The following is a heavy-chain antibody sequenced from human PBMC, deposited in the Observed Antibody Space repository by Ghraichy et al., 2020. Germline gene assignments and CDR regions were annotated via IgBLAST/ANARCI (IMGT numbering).Heavy chain of an antibody. J-gene: IGHJ4*02. D-gene: IGHD1-26*01. V-gene: IGHV3-23*01. Sequence: GSLRLSCAASGFTFSSYAMSWVRQAPGKGLEWVSTLGSGGRDTYYADSVKGRFTISRDNSKNTLYLQMNSLRGEDTAIYYCAKDESSGSYFVYWGQGTLVTVSS. CDR2: LGSGGRDT. CDR3: AKDESSGSYFVY. CDR1: GFTFSSYA.